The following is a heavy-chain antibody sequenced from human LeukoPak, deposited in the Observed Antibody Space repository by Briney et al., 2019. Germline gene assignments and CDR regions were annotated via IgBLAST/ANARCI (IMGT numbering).Heavy chain of an antibody. CDR2: INPNSGDT. CDR1: GYTFTGYY. D-gene: IGHD4/OR15-4a*01. CDR3: ARAGALYDAFDI. V-gene: IGHV1-2*06. Sequence: ASVKVSCKASGYTFTGYYIHWVRQAPGQGLEWMGRINPNSGDTNYAQKFQGRVTVIRDTSISTAYMELSRLRSDDTAVYFCARAGALYDAFDIWGQGTMVTVSS. J-gene: IGHJ3*02.